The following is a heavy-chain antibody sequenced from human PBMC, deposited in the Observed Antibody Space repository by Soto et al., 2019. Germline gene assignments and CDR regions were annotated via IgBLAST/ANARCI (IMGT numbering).Heavy chain of an antibody. Sequence: SETLSLTCTVSGGSISSGGYYWSWIRQHPGKGLEWIGYIYYSGSTYYNPSLKSRVTISVDTSKNQFSLKLSSVTAADTAVYYCARERTSYAGGPYYYYYMDVWGKGTTVTVSS. J-gene: IGHJ6*03. CDR1: GGSISSGGYY. D-gene: IGHD2-8*01. V-gene: IGHV4-31*03. CDR2: IYYSGST. CDR3: ARERTSYAGGPYYYYYMDV.